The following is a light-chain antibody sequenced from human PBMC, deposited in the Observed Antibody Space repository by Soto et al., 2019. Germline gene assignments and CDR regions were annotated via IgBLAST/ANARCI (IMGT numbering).Light chain of an antibody. Sequence: EIVITQSPATLSLSPGDRVTLSCTASQPVSTNFVWYEHKPGQAPRLLIQDTSTSASDVPARFSGSGSETEFTFTISVLQSEDFGIYYCHHYNNWPPRNTFGQGTKVDIK. CDR1: QPVSTN. CDR3: HHYNNWPPRNT. CDR2: DTS. V-gene: IGKV3-15*01. J-gene: IGKJ2*01.